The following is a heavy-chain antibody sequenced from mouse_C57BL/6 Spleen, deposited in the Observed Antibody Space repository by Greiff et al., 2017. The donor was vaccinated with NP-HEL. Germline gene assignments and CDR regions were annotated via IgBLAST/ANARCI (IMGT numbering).Heavy chain of an antibody. J-gene: IGHJ4*01. CDR2: IHPNSGSN. CDR1: GYTFPSYL. V-gene: IGHV1-64*01. Sequence: QVQLQQPGAELVKPGASVKLFCKASGYTFPSYLMHRVKQRPGQGPEWIGMIHPNSGSNNYKEKFKSKATLTVDKSSSTAYMQLSSLTSEDSAVYYCASLTTVVDYYAMDYWGQGTSVTVSS. CDR3: ASLTTVVDYYAMDY. D-gene: IGHD1-1*01.